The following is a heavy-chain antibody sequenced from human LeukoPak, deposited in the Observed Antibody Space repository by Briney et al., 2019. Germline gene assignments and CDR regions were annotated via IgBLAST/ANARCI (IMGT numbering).Heavy chain of an antibody. Sequence: ASVKVSCKVSGYTLTELSMHWVRQAPGKGLEWMGGFDPEDGETIYAQKFQGRVTMAEDTSTDTAYMELSSLRSEDTAVYYCATKARSGSYYYFDYWGQGTLVTVSS. CDR3: ATKARSGSYYYFDY. D-gene: IGHD1-26*01. V-gene: IGHV1-24*01. J-gene: IGHJ4*02. CDR1: GYTLTELS. CDR2: FDPEDGET.